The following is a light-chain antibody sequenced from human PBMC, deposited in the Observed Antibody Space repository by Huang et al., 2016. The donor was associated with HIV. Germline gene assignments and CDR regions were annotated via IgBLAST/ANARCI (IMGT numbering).Light chain of an antibody. CDR2: GAS. CDR3: QQSYTSPYT. V-gene: IGKV1-39*01. J-gene: IGKJ2*01. Sequence: DVQMTQSPSSLSASVGDRITITCRASQSIITYLNGYQQHPGKAPKLLIYGASSLLGGVPSRFSGSVSGTDFTLTISSLQPEDFATYYCQQSYTSPYTFGQGTKLEI. CDR1: QSIITY.